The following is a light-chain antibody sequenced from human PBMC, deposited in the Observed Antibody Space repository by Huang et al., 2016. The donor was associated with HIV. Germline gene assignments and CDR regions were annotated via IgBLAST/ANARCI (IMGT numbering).Light chain of an antibody. CDR3: QQYYITPLT. V-gene: IGKV4-1*01. CDR1: QIISYNSNNKHY. Sequence: DIVMTQSPDSLVVSLGERATINCQSSQIISYNSNNKHYLAWYQQKPGQPPKLLIYWASTRESGVPDRFTGSGSGTDFTLTISSLQAEDVAVYYCQQYYITPLTFGEGTKVEI. J-gene: IGKJ4*01. CDR2: WAS.